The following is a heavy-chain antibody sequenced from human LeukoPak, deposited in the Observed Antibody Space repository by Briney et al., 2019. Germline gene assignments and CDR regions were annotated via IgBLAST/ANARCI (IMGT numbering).Heavy chain of an antibody. CDR1: GYTFTSYY. CDR3: ARAPSFRFDP. J-gene: IGHJ5*02. CDR2: INPSGGST. D-gene: IGHD3-3*02. V-gene: IGHV1-46*01. Sequence: ASVKVSCKASGYTFTSYYMHWVRRAPGQGLEWMGIINPSGGSTSYAQKFQGRVTMTRDTSTSTVYMELSSLRSEDAAVYYCARAPSFRFDPWGQGTLVTVSS.